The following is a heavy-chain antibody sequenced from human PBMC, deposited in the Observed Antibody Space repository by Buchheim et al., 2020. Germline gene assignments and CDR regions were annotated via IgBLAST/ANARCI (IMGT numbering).Heavy chain of an antibody. CDR3: ARGSTTVTAKGYFDY. J-gene: IGHJ4*02. D-gene: IGHD4-17*01. CDR2: IKQDGSEK. Sequence: EVQLVESGGGLVQPGGSLTVSCAASGFTFSNYWMNWVRQAPGKGLEWVANIKQDGSEKNYVDSVGGRFTISRDNGDNSIYLEVSSLRVEDTGVYYCARGSTTVTAKGYFDYWGQGAL. V-gene: IGHV3-7*03. CDR1: GFTFSNYW.